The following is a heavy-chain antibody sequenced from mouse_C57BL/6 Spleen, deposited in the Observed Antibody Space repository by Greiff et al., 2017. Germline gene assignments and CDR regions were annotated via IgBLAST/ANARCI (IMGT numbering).Heavy chain of an antibody. J-gene: IGHJ1*03. Sequence: QVQLQQPGAELVKPGASVKLSCKASGYTFTSYWMHWVKQRPGQGLEWIGMIHPNSGSTNYNEKFKSKATLTVDKSSSTAYMQLSSLTSEDSAVYYGARSYYSGSSYWYFDVWGTGTTLTVSS. CDR2: IHPNSGST. V-gene: IGHV1-64*01. CDR1: GYTFTSYW. D-gene: IGHD1-1*01. CDR3: ARSYYSGSSYWYFDV.